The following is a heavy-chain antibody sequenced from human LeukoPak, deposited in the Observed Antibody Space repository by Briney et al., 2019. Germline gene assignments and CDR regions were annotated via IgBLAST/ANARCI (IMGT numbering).Heavy chain of an antibody. CDR1: GGSISSYY. V-gene: IGHV4-4*08. CDR3: ARDLDYGDYPVSDY. CDR2: IYTSGST. J-gene: IGHJ4*02. D-gene: IGHD4-17*01. Sequence: PSETLSLTCTVSGGSISSYYWSWIRQPPGKGLEWIGRIYTSGSTNYNPSLKSRVTISVATSKNQFSLKLSFVTAADTAVYYCARDLDYGDYPVSDYWGQGTLVTVSS.